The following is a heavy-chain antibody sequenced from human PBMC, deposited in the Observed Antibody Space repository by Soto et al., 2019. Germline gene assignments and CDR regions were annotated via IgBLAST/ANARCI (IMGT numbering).Heavy chain of an antibody. CDR1: GGSISSSGYY. V-gene: IGHV4-39*07. Sequence: SETLSLTCTVSGGSISSSGYYWGWIRQPPGKGLEWIGSIYYSGSTYYNPSLKSRITISVDTSKNQFSLKLSSVTAADTAVYYCARTFDYGQPNWFDPWGQGTLVTVSS. CDR2: IYYSGST. CDR3: ARTFDYGQPNWFDP. D-gene: IGHD4-17*01. J-gene: IGHJ5*02.